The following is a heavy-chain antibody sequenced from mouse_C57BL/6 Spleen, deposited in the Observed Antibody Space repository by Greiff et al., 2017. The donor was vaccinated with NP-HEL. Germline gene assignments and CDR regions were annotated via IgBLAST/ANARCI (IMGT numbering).Heavy chain of an antibody. Sequence: EVQLQQSGPELVKPGASVKISCKASGYSFTGYYMHWVKQSSEKSLEWIGEINPSTGGTSYNQKFKGKATLTVDKSSSTAYMQLKSLTSEDSAVYYCARARAMDYWGQGTSVTVSS. J-gene: IGHJ4*01. CDR1: GYSFTGYY. CDR3: ARARAMDY. V-gene: IGHV1-43*01. CDR2: INPSTGGT.